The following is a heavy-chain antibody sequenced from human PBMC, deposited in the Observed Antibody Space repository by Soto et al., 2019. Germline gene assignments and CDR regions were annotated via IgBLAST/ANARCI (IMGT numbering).Heavy chain of an antibody. CDR1: GGSISSYY. D-gene: IGHD6-13*01. V-gene: IGHV4-59*01. Sequence: KASETLSLTCTVSGGSISSYYWSWIRQPPGKGLEWIGYIYYSGSTNYNPSLKSRVTISVDTSKNQFSLKLSSVTAADTAVYYCARAVLAAAGTGWFDPWGQGTLVTVSS. J-gene: IGHJ5*02. CDR2: IYYSGST. CDR3: ARAVLAAAGTGWFDP.